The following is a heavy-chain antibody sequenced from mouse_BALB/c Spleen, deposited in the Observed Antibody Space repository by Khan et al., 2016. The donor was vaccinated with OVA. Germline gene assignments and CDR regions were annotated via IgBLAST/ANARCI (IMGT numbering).Heavy chain of an antibody. Sequence: QIQLVQSGPELKKPGETVRISCKASGYTFTTAGMQWVQKMPGKGLKWIGWINTHSGVPKYAEDFKGRFVFSLETSASTAYLQITNLKNEDTATYFCAGGGAVFYRNDGGAMDSWGQGTSVTVSS. J-gene: IGHJ4*01. V-gene: IGHV9-4*02. D-gene: IGHD2-12*01. CDR1: GYTFTTAG. CDR3: AGGGAVFYRNDGGAMDS. CDR2: INTHSGVP.